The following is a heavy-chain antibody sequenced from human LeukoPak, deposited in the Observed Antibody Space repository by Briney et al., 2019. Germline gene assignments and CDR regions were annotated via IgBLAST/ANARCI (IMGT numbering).Heavy chain of an antibody. CDR2: IKQDGSGK. CDR1: GFTFSSYW. CDR3: ARPIGVTNGYDY. Sequence: GGSLSLSCAASGFTFSSYWMSWVRQAPGKGLEWVANIKQDGSGKYYVDYVKGRFTISRDNAKNSLHLQMNSLRAEDTAVYYCARPIGVTNGYDYWGQGTLVTVSS. D-gene: IGHD4-17*01. V-gene: IGHV3-7*01. J-gene: IGHJ4*02.